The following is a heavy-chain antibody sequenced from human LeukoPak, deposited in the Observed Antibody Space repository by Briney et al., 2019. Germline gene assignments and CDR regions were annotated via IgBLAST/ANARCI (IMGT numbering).Heavy chain of an antibody. CDR1: GGSISSYY. V-gene: IGHV4-59*01. CDR3: ARDEAYSSGSDAFDI. D-gene: IGHD6-19*01. J-gene: IGHJ3*02. Sequence: PSETLSLTCTVSGGSISSYYWSWIRQPPGKGLEWIGYIYYSGSTNYNPSLKSRVTISVDTSKNQFSLKLSSVTVADTAVYYCARDEAYSSGSDAFDIWGQGTMVTVSS. CDR2: IYYSGST.